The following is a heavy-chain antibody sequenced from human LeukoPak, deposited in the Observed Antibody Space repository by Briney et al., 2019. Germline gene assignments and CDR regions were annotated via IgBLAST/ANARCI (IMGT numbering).Heavy chain of an antibody. Sequence: GGTPEYAASVKGRFTISRDDSEGVAYLQMNSLRAEDTAVYYCASSYSYGFSPLDWGQGTLVTVSS. CDR3: ASSYSYGFSPLD. D-gene: IGHD5-18*01. CDR2: GGTP. V-gene: IGHV3-71*03. J-gene: IGHJ4*02.